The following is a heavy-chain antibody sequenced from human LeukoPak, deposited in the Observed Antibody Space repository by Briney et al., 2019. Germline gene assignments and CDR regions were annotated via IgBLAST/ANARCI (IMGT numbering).Heavy chain of an antibody. Sequence: PGGSLRLSCAASGFTFSGSFIHWVRQASGKGLEWVGRIRSKADSYATGYAASVRGRFTISRDDSKNTAYPQMNSLKTEDTAVYYCTRQAMGTGTTDYWGPGTLVTVSS. J-gene: IGHJ4*02. D-gene: IGHD1-7*01. CDR1: GFTFSGSF. CDR3: TRQAMGTGTTDY. V-gene: IGHV3-73*01. CDR2: IRSKADSYAT.